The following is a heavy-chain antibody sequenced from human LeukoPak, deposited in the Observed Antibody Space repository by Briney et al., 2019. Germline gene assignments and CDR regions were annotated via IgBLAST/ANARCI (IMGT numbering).Heavy chain of an antibody. CDR2: ISYDGSNK. J-gene: IGHJ4*02. CDR3: AKTYSSSWYVADY. Sequence: GGSLRLSCAASGFTFSSYGMHWVRQAPGKGLEWVAVISYDGSNKYYADSVKGRFTISRDNSKNTLYLQMNSLRAEDTAVYYCAKTYSSSWYVADYWGQGTLVTVSS. CDR1: GFTFSSYG. D-gene: IGHD6-13*01. V-gene: IGHV3-30*18.